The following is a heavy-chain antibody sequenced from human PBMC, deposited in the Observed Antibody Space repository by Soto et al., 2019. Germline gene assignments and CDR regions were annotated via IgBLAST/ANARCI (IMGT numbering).Heavy chain of an antibody. Sequence: PSETLSLTCTVSGGSISSYYWSWIRQPPGKGLEWIGYIYYSGSTNYNPSLKSRVTISVDTSKNQFSLKLSSVTAADTAVYYCARDSRSYDFWSGPYMEVWGKGTTVTLSS. J-gene: IGHJ6*03. D-gene: IGHD3-3*01. CDR1: GGSISSYY. V-gene: IGHV4-59*01. CDR2: IYYSGST. CDR3: ARDSRSYDFWSGPYMEV.